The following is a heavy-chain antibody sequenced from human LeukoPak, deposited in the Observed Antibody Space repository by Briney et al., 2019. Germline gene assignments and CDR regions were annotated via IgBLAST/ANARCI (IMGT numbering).Heavy chain of an antibody. V-gene: IGHV4-61*01. J-gene: IGHJ1*01. CDR2: IYYRGTT. Sequence: SETLSLTCVVSGASISSGSHYWNWIRQSPGRGLEWIGHIYYRGTTNYTPSLKSRVTISVDTSMNQFSLRLTSVTAADTAVYYCAGVRLGSSGFSEYFEHWGQGTLVTVSS. CDR1: GASISSGSHY. CDR3: AGVRLGSSGFSEYFEH. D-gene: IGHD3-22*01.